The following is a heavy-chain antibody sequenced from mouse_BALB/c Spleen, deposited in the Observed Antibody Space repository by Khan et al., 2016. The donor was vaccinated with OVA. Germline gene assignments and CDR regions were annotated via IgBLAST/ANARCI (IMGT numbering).Heavy chain of an antibody. J-gene: IGHJ4*01. V-gene: IGHV9-3*02. CDR3: ARSRWLLPAMDY. CDR2: INTNTGEP. CDR1: GYTFTNYG. Sequence: QIQLVQSGPELKKPGETVKISCKASGYTFTNYGMNWVKQAPGKGLKWMGWINTNTGEPIYAEEFKGRFAFSLETSASTSFLQINNLKNEDTATYLCARSRWLLPAMDYWGQGTSVTVSS. D-gene: IGHD2-3*01.